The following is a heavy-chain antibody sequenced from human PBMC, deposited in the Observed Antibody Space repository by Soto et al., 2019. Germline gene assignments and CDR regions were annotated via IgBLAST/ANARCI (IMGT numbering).Heavy chain of an antibody. CDR1: GFTFSSYS. J-gene: IGHJ4*02. D-gene: IGHD3-10*01. CDR2: FRSSGDDGTT. Sequence: GGSLRLSCAASGFTFSSYSMSWVRQAPGKGLEWVSGFRSSGDDGTTYYADSVKGRFTISRDNSKNTLFLQMDNLRAEDTAIYYCAKKVNSGPGSQYFDYWGQGTRVTVSS. CDR3: AKKVNSGPGSQYFDY. V-gene: IGHV3-23*01.